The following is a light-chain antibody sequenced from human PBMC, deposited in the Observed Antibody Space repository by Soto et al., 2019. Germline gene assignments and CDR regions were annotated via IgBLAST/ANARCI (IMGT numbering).Light chain of an antibody. CDR1: SSDVGGYNY. V-gene: IGLV2-14*01. Sequence: QSALTQPASVSGSPGQSITISCTGTSSDVGGYNYVSWYQQHPGKAPKLMIYDVSNRPSGVSNRFSGSKSGNTASLTISGHQAEDEAEYYCSSDTSSTNRVFGTGTKVTV. J-gene: IGLJ1*01. CDR2: DVS. CDR3: SSDTSSTNRV.